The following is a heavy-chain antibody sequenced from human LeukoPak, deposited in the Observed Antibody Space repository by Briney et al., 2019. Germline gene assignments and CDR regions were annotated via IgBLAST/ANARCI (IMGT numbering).Heavy chain of an antibody. V-gene: IGHV3-7*01. CDR2: IKQDGSEK. CDR1: EFTFNNYW. CDR3: ARGRGMDV. Sequence: PGGSLRLSCAASEFTFNNYWMNWVRQAPGKGLEWVANIKQDGSEKYYVDPVKGRFTISRDNAKNSLYLQMNSLRAEDTAVYYCARGRGMDVWGQGTTVTVSS. J-gene: IGHJ6*02.